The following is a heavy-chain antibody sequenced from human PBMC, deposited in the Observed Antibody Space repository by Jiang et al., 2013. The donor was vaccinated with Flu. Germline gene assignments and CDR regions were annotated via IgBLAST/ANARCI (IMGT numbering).Heavy chain of an antibody. J-gene: IGHJ6*02. V-gene: IGHV4-4*02. Sequence: PGLVKPSGTLSLICSVSGGSISTSNWWTWVRQPPRKGLEWIGEIFHSGSTNYNPSLKSRVTISVDKSKNQFSLNLRSVTAADTAVYYCARASLGYCNDTRCCYYYNMDVWGQGTTVIVSS. CDR3: ARASLGYCNDTRCCYYYNMDV. CDR1: GGSISTSNW. D-gene: IGHD2-15*01. CDR2: IFHSGST.